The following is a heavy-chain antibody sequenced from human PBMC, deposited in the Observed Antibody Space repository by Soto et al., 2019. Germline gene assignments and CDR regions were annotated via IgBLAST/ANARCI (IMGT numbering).Heavy chain of an antibody. CDR1: GYTFISHD. V-gene: IGHV1-8*01. CDR2: MNSKTGST. Sequence: ASVKVSCKASGYTFISHDINWVRQAAGQGLEWMGWMNSKTGSTGYAQRFQGTITMTRNTSTTTAFLELSSLRPDDTAVYYCATGSGYYNPYYVDHWGHGTLVTVSS. CDR3: ATGSGYYNPYYVDH. J-gene: IGHJ4*01. D-gene: IGHD3-3*01.